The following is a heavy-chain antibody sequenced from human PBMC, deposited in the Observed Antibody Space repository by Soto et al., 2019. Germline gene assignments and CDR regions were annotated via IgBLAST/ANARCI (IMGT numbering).Heavy chain of an antibody. CDR3: ARDNVVVAATTFDY. V-gene: IGHV4-34*01. CDR2: INHSGST. J-gene: IGHJ4*02. D-gene: IGHD2-15*01. CDR1: CGSFSGYY. Sequence: SETLSLTCAVYCGSFSGYYWGWIRQPPGKGLEWIGEINHSGSTNYNPSLKSRVTISVDTSKNQFSLKLSSVTAADTAVYYCARDNVVVAATTFDYWGQGTLVTVSS.